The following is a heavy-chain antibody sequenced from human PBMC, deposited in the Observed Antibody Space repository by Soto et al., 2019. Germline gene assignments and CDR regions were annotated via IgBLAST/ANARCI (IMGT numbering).Heavy chain of an antibody. V-gene: IGHV4-4*02. D-gene: IGHD3-10*01. Sequence: SETLSHTCAVSGRAIFSTSWWSWVRQSPGKWLEWIGEIHHDGSTNYNPSLKSRVIISVDKSKNQFSLRVNSVTAADTAVYYYVNKWFGGPYKFAYWGQGGLVT. CDR3: VNKWFGGPYKFAY. J-gene: IGHJ4*02. CDR2: IHHDGST. CDR1: GRAIFSTSW.